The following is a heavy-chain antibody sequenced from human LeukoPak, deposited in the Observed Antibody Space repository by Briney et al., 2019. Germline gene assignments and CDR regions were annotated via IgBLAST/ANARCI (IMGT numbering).Heavy chain of an antibody. CDR2: IYPGDSDT. D-gene: IGHD3-22*01. CDR3: ARHSDQDYYDSSGYNDDAFDI. J-gene: IGHJ3*02. V-gene: IGHV5-51*01. Sequence: GESLKISCKGSGYSFTSYWIGWVRQMPGKGLEWMEIIYPGDSDTRYSPSFQGKVTISADKSISTAYLQWSSLKASDTAMYYCARHSDQDYYDSSGYNDDAFDIWGQGTMVTVSS. CDR1: GYSFTSYW.